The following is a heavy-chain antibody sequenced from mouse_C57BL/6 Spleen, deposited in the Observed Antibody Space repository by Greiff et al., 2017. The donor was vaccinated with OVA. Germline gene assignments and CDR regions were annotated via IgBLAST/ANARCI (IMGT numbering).Heavy chain of an antibody. Sequence: VQLVESGPELVKPGASVKISCKASGYAFSSSWMNWVKQRPGKGLEWIGRIYPGDGDTNYNGKFKGKATLTADKSSSTAYMQLSSLTSEDSAVYFCARAWDGWFAYWGQGTLVTVSA. J-gene: IGHJ3*01. D-gene: IGHD4-1*01. CDR3: ARAWDGWFAY. CDR2: IYPGDGDT. V-gene: IGHV1-82*01. CDR1: GYAFSSSW.